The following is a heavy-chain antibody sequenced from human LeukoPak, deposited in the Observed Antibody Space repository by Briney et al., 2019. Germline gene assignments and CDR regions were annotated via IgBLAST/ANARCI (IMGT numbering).Heavy chain of an antibody. CDR1: GFTFNRYW. CDR2: IKQDGGEK. D-gene: IGHD2-2*01. CDR3: ARDCSNNYCYADY. V-gene: IGHV3-7*03. Sequence: GGSLRLSCAASGFTFNRYWMSWVRQAPGKGLELVANIKQDGGEKYFVDSVKGRFTISRDNAKNSVYLQMNSLRAEDTAVYYCARDCSNNYCYADYWGQGTLVTVSS. J-gene: IGHJ4*02.